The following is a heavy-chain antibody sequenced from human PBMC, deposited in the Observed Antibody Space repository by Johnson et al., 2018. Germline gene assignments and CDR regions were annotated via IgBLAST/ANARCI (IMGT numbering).Heavy chain of an antibody. V-gene: IGHV3-33*01. CDR1: GFTFSRYG. CDR2: IWSDGRTK. J-gene: IGHJ3*02. CDR3: ATDAGAAALDI. Sequence: QVQLVQSGGGVVQPGRSLRLSCAASGFTFSRYGMHWVRQAPGKGLEWVAVIWSDGRTKDYTDSVKGRFTISRDNSNNMLYLQMNSLRAEETAMFYCATDAGAAALDIWGQGTMVIVSS. D-gene: IGHD3-10*01.